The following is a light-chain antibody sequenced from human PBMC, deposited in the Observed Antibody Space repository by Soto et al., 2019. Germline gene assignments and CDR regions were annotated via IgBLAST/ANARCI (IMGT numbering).Light chain of an antibody. J-gene: IGLJ3*02. CDR1: SSDVGGYNY. Sequence: QSALTQPPSASGSPGQSVTISCTGTSSDVGGYNYVSWYQQHPGKAPKLMIYEVSKRPSGVPDRFSGSKSGTTASLTVSGLKSEDEDDYYCTSYAGSRNWVFGGGTKLTVL. V-gene: IGLV2-8*01. CDR2: EVS. CDR3: TSYAGSRNWV.